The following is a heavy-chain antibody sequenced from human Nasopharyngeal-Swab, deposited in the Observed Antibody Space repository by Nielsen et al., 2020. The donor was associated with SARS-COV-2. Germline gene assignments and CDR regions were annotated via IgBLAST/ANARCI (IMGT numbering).Heavy chain of an antibody. CDR1: GGSISSGSYY. J-gene: IGHJ6*02. CDR3: ARGRVVPAASRYGMDV. V-gene: IGHV4-61*02. Sequence: LGLSCTVSGGSISSGSYYWSWIRQPAGKGLEWLGRISPRGTTNSPPSLPSRVPLSVDPSKNQFSLTLSSVTAADTAVYYCARGRVVPAASRYGMDVWGQGTTVTVSS. D-gene: IGHD2-2*01. CDR2: ISPRGTT.